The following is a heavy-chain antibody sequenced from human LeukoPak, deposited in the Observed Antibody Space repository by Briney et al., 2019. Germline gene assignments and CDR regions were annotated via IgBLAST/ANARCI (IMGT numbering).Heavy chain of an antibody. CDR2: ISSSGSTI. CDR1: GFTFSDYY. V-gene: IGHV3-11*04. Sequence: KSGGSLRLSCAASGFTFSDYYMSWIRQAPGKGLEWVSYISSSGSTIYYADSVKGRFTISRDNAKNSLYLQMNSLRAEDTAVYYCASSGYSSSWYPDYWGQGTLVTVSS. J-gene: IGHJ4*02. D-gene: IGHD6-13*01. CDR3: ASSGYSSSWYPDY.